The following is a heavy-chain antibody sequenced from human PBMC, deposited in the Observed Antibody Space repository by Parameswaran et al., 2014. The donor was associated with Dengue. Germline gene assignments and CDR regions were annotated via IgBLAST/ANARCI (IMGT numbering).Heavy chain of an antibody. CDR3: ARDIGGSYYGDPGWFDP. J-gene: IGHJ5*02. Sequence: VRQMPGKGLEWVSVIYSGGSTYYADSVKGRFTISRDNSKNTLYLQMNSLRAEDTAVYYCARDIGGSYYGDPGWFDPWGQGTLVTVSS. D-gene: IGHD1-26*01. V-gene: IGHV3-53*01. CDR2: IYSGGST.